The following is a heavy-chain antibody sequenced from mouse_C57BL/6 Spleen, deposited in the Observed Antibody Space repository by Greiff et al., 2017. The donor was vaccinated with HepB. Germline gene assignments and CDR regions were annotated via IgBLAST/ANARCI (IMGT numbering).Heavy chain of an antibody. J-gene: IGHJ4*01. Sequence: EVKLMESEGGLVQPGSSMKLSCTASGFTFSDYYMAWVRQVPEKGLEWVANINYDGSSTYYLDSLKSRFIISRDNAKNILYLQMSSLKSEDTATYYCARDGGYGNAMDYWGQGTSVTVSS. CDR1: GFTFSDYY. V-gene: IGHV5-16*01. CDR2: INYDGSST. CDR3: ARDGGYGNAMDY. D-gene: IGHD1-1*01.